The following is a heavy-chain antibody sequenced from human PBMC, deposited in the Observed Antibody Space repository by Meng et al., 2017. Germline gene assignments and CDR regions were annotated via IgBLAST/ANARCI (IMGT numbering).Heavy chain of an antibody. CDR2: ISESGSTI. CDR1: GFTFKSFE. Sequence: GGSLRLSCAASGFTFKSFEMNWVRQAPGKGLEWVSYISESGSTIYYADSVKGRFTISRDNTKNSLYLQMNSLRVEDTAVYYCAREDSSGWYDAFDIWGQGTMVTVSS. D-gene: IGHD6-19*01. J-gene: IGHJ3*02. CDR3: AREDSSGWYDAFDI. V-gene: IGHV3-48*03.